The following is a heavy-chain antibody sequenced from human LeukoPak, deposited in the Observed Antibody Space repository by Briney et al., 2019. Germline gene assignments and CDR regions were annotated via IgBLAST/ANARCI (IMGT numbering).Heavy chain of an antibody. J-gene: IGHJ4*02. D-gene: IGHD3-16*02. V-gene: IGHV3-7*01. CDR2: IKQDGGEK. CDR3: ASATTWGSYLID. Sequence: GGSLRLSCAASGFTFSVYWMTWVRQAPGKGLEWVANIKQDGGEKYYVESVKGRFTISRDNAKNSRYLRMNSLRAEDTALYYCASATTWGSYLIDWGQGTLVTVSS. CDR1: GFTFSVYW.